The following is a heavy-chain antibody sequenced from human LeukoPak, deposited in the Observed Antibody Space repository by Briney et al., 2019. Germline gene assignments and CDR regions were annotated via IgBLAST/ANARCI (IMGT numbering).Heavy chain of an antibody. V-gene: IGHV3-30*04. CDR2: ISSDGSNI. Sequence: GGSLRLSCTGSGFTFGDYAMSWVRQAPGKGLEWVAVISSDGSNIYYADSVKGRFTISRDNSKNTLYLQMNSLRAEDTAVYYCAKDYCSNGVCYDFDYWGQGTLVTVSS. J-gene: IGHJ4*02. CDR3: AKDYCSNGVCYDFDY. D-gene: IGHD2-8*01. CDR1: GFTFGDYA.